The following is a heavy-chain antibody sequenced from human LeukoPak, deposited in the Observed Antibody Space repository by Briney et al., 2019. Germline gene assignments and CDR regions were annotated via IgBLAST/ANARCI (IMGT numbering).Heavy chain of an antibody. D-gene: IGHD6-13*01. CDR1: GFTFSSYA. J-gene: IGHJ6*02. CDR3: ANYVWRQLVRGRDYYYYGMDV. V-gene: IGHV3-23*01. Sequence: GGSLRLSCAASGFTFSSYAMSWVRQAPGKGLEWVSAISGSGGSTYYADSVKGRFTISRDNSKNTLYLQMNSLRAEDTAVYYCANYVWRQLVRGRDYYYYGMDVWGQGTTVTVSS. CDR2: ISGSGGST.